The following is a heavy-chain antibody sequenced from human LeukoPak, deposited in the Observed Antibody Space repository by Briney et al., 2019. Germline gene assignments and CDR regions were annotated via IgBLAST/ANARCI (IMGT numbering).Heavy chain of an antibody. CDR2: ISRSGSYI. CDR3: ARDCGSHDAFDI. Sequence: GGSLRLSCAASGFTFSSYNMNWVRQAPGKGLEWVSSISRSGSYIYYADSVKGRFTISRDNAKNSLFLQINSLRAEDTAVFYCARDCGSHDAFDIWGQGTMVTVSS. D-gene: IGHD1-26*01. V-gene: IGHV3-21*01. CDR1: GFTFSSYN. J-gene: IGHJ3*02.